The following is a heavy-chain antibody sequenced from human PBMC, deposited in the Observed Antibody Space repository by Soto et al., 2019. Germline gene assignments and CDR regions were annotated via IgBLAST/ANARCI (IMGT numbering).Heavy chain of an antibody. CDR3: ARDYTAARPASDY. Sequence: EVQLVESGGGLVQPGGSLRLSCAASGFTFSSYWMSWVRQAPGKGLEWVSNIKQDGSEKYYVNSVKGRFTISRDNAKNSLYLQMNSLRAEDTAVYYCARDYTAARPASDYWGQGTLVTVSS. V-gene: IGHV3-7*05. CDR2: IKQDGSEK. D-gene: IGHD6-6*01. CDR1: GFTFSSYW. J-gene: IGHJ4*02.